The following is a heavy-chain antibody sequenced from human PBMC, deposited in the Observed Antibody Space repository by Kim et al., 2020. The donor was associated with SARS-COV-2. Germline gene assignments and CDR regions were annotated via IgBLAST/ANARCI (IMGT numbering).Heavy chain of an antibody. Sequence: GGSLRLSCAASGFTFSSYEMNWVRQAPGKGLEWVSYISSSGSTIYYADSVKGRFTISRDNAKNSLYLQMNSLRAEDTAVYYCARDLEISIAAAGLWGQGTLVTVSS. J-gene: IGHJ4*02. CDR1: GFTFSSYE. V-gene: IGHV3-48*03. CDR3: ARDLEISIAAAGL. CDR2: ISSSGSTI. D-gene: IGHD6-13*01.